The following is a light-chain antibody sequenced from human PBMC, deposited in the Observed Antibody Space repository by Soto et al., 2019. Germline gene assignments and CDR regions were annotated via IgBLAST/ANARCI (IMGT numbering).Light chain of an antibody. V-gene: IGKV1-39*01. CDR2: ATS. CDR3: QHSYSSPT. CDR1: QNIFTY. J-gene: IGKJ2*01. Sequence: DIQVTQSPSSLSASVGDRVTITCRASQNIFTYLNWYQQRPGQAPNLLIYATSNLQSGVPSRFSGSGSGTDFTLTFSSLQPEDFATYYCQHSYSSPTFGQGTMVEIK.